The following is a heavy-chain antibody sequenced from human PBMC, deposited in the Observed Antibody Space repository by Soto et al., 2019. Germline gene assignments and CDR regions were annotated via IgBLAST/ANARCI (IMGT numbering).Heavy chain of an antibody. CDR2: IYYSGST. CDR3: ARGGGDGWFDP. V-gene: IGHV4-31*03. Sequence: QVQLQESGPGLVKPSQTLSLTCTVSGGSISSGGYYWSWIRQHPGKGLEWIGYIYYSGSTYYHPSLKVRVTISVDTSKNQCSLKPSSVTAAATAVYYCARGGGDGWFDPWGQGTLVTVSS. J-gene: IGHJ5*02. CDR1: GGSISSGGYY. D-gene: IGHD2-21*02.